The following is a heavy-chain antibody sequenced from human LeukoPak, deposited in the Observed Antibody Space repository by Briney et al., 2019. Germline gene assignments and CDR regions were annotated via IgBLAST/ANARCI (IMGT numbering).Heavy chain of an antibody. CDR1: GGSIRSYY. Sequence: SETLSLTCTVSGGSIRSYYWSWIRQPPGKGLEWIGYIHYTGSTNYNPSLKSRVTISVDTSKNQFTLQLSSVTPTDTAVYFCARHSSSWYPDYWGQGTLVTVSS. CDR2: IHYTGST. D-gene: IGHD6-13*01. J-gene: IGHJ4*02. CDR3: ARHSSSWYPDY. V-gene: IGHV4-59*08.